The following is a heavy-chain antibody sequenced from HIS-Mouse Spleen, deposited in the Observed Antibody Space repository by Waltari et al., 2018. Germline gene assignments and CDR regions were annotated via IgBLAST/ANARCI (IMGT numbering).Heavy chain of an antibody. Sequence: VRQAPGKGLEWVSAISGSGGSTYYADSVKGRFTISRDNSKNTLYLQMNSLRAEDTAVYYCAKDRQWLVRIYFDYWGQGTLVTVSS. D-gene: IGHD6-19*01. V-gene: IGHV3-23*01. J-gene: IGHJ4*02. CDR3: AKDRQWLVRIYFDY. CDR2: ISGSGGST.